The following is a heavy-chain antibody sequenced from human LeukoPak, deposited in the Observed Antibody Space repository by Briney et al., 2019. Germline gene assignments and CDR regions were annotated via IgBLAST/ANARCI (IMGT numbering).Heavy chain of an antibody. CDR3: ARDRSPNCSGGSCPYFDY. J-gene: IGHJ4*02. Sequence: SQTLPLTCTVSGGSISSGGYYWSWIRQHPGTGLEWIGYIYYSGSTYYNPSLKSRVTISVDTSKNQFSLKLSSVTAADTAVYYCARDRSPNCSGGSCPYFDYWGQGTLVTVSS. CDR2: IYYSGST. V-gene: IGHV4-31*03. D-gene: IGHD2-15*01. CDR1: GGSISSGGYY.